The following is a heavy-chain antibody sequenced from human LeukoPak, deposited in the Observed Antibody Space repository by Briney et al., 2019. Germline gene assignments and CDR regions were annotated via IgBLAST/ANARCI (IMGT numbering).Heavy chain of an antibody. V-gene: IGHV1-8*01. Sequence: GASVKVSCKASGYTFTSYDINWVRQATGQGLEWMGWLNPNSGDTGYAQKFQGRVTITRNTSISTAYMEPSSLRSEDTAVYYCARGPPLTGYYRRSWFDPWGQGTLVTVSS. CDR2: LNPNSGDT. D-gene: IGHD3-9*01. CDR3: ARGPPLTGYYRRSWFDP. CDR1: GYTFTSYD. J-gene: IGHJ5*02.